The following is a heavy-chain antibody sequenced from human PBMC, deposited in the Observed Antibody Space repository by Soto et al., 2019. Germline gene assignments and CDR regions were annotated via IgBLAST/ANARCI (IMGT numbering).Heavy chain of an antibody. CDR2: INHSGTT. CDR3: AKDPQQY. D-gene: IGHD6-13*01. V-gene: IGHV4-34*01. CDR1: GGSFSGFF. Sequence: SETLSLTCTVSGGSFSGFFWTWIRQPPGKGLEWIGEINHSGTTNYNSSLKSRVTISQDMSENQFSLSLRAEDTAVYYCAKDPQQYWGQGALVTVSS. J-gene: IGHJ4*02.